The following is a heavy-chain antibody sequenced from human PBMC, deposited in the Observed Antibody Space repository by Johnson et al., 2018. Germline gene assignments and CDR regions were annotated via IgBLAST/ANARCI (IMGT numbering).Heavy chain of an antibody. CDR1: GFTFSSYG. CDR2: ISYDGNNK. CDR3: VHPEQGSERRAEYFQH. Sequence: QVQLVESGGGVVQPGRSLRLCCAASGFTFSSYGMHWVRQAPGKGLEWVAVISYDGNNKYYADYVKGRFTISRDNSKNSLYLQMNSLRGEDTAVYYCVHPEQGSERRAEYFQHWGQGTLVTVSS. J-gene: IGHJ1*01. V-gene: IGHV3-30*03. D-gene: IGHD1-1*01.